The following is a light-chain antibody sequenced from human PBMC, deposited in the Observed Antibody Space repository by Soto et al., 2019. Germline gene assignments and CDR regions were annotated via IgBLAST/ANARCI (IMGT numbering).Light chain of an antibody. J-gene: IGKJ1*01. CDR1: QSVSSN. V-gene: IGKV3-15*01. Sequence: EIVMTQSPATLSVSPGERATLSCRASQSVSSNLAWYQQKPGQAPRLLIYGASTRATGIPARFSGSGSGTEFTLTISSLQSEDFAVYYCQQYNNWQGTFGQGTKVEI. CDR3: QQYNNWQGT. CDR2: GAS.